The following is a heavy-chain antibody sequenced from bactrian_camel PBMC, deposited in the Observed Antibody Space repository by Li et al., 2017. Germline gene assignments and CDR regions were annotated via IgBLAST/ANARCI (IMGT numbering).Heavy chain of an antibody. Sequence: VQLVESGGGSVEAGGSLTLSCSVSGYTSSGDCMAWFRQVPGNEREGVATIYGDAGITYYADSVKGRFTISQDNAKKTLYLQMNNLEPEDTAMYFCATDRTCNVRFCTGGYCLARGGGGGQGTQVTVS. V-gene: IGHV3S31*01. J-gene: IGHJ4*01. CDR3: ATDRTCNVRFCTGGYCLARGGG. D-gene: IGHD7*01. CDR2: IYGDAGIT. CDR1: GYTSSGDC.